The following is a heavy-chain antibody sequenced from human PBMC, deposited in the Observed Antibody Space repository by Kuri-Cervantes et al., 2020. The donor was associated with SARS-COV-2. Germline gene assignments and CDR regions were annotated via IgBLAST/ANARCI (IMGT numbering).Heavy chain of an antibody. CDR2: IIPIFGTA. J-gene: IGHJ5*02. D-gene: IGHD3-10*01. Sequence: SVKVSCKASGYTFTGYYMHWVRQAPGQGLEWMGGIIPIFGTANYAQKFQGRVTITADESTSTAYMVLSSLGSEDTAVYYCARDYRHPITMVKPRGWFDPWGQGTLVTVSS. CDR1: GYTFTGYY. V-gene: IGHV1-69*13. CDR3: ARDYRHPITMVKPRGWFDP.